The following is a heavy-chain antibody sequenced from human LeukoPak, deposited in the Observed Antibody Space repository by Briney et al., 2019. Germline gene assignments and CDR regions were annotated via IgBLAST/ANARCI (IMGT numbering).Heavy chain of an antibody. Sequence: SVKVSCKASGGTFSSYAISWVRQAPGQGLEWMGGIILISGTANYAQKFQGRVTITADESTSTAYMELSSLRSEDTAVYYCAREMSGSGWYTLDYWGQGTLVTVSS. CDR3: AREMSGSGWYTLDY. CDR1: GGTFSSYA. J-gene: IGHJ4*02. V-gene: IGHV1-69*13. D-gene: IGHD6-19*01. CDR2: IILISGTA.